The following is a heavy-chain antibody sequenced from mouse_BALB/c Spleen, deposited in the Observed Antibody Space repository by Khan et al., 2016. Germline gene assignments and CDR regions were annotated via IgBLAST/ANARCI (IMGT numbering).Heavy chain of an antibody. Sequence: EVKLLESGGGLVQPGGSLKLSCAASGFDFSRYWMSWVRQAPGQGLEWIGEINPHSSSINYTPSLKDKFIISRDNAKNKLYLQMSKVRSEDTALYYCARRGYYFSMDYWGQGTSVTVSS. D-gene: IGHD1-1*01. CDR1: GFDFSRYW. J-gene: IGHJ4*01. CDR3: ARRGYYFSMDY. V-gene: IGHV4-1*02. CDR2: INPHSSSI.